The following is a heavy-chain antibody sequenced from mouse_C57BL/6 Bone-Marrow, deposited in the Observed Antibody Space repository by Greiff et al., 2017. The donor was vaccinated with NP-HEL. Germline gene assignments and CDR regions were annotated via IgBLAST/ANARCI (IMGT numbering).Heavy chain of an antibody. V-gene: IGHV1-64*01. CDR2: IHPNSGST. Sequence: QVQLQQPGAELVKPGASVKLSCKASGYTFTSYWMHWVKQRPGQGLEWIGMIHPNSGSTNYNEKFKSKATLTVDKSASTAYMQLSSLTSEDSAVYYCARWGTTVVAFDYGGKGTTLTVSS. J-gene: IGHJ2*01. CDR3: ARWGTTVVAFDY. CDR1: GYTFTSYW. D-gene: IGHD1-1*01.